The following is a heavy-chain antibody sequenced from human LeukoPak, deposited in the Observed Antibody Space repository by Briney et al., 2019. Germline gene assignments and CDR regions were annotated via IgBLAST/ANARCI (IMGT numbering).Heavy chain of an antibody. CDR1: GFTFSSYG. J-gene: IGHJ4*02. CDR2: IRYDGSNK. Sequence: GGSLRLSCAASGFTFSSYGMHWVRQAPGKGLEWVAFIRYDGSNKYYADSVKGRFTISRDNSKNTLYLQMNSLRAEDTAVYYCAKLEIQLWWTYFDYWGQGTLVTVSS. CDR3: AKLEIQLWWTYFDY. V-gene: IGHV3-30*02. D-gene: IGHD5-18*01.